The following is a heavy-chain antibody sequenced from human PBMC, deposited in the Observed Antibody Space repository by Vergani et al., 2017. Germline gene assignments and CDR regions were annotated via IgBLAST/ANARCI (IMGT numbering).Heavy chain of an antibody. V-gene: IGHV3-30*02. D-gene: IGHD2-2*01. Sequence: QVQLVESGGGVVQPGGSLRLSCAASGFTFSTSGVHWVRQAPGRGLEWVAFLRYDGSNEYYGDAVKGRFIISRDNSKNMLSLEMHSLRPEDTAVYYCANSHCSSLSCYAFYGMEVWGQGTTVTVSS. CDR2: LRYDGSNE. J-gene: IGHJ6*02. CDR1: GFTFSTSG. CDR3: ANSHCSSLSCYAFYGMEV.